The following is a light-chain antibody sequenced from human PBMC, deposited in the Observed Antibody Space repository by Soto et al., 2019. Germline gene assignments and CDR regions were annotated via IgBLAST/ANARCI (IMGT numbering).Light chain of an antibody. V-gene: IGKV3-11*01. CDR2: DAS. Sequence: IVLTQSPATLSLSPGERATLSCRASQSVGTYLAWYQQKPGQAPRLLIYDASNRAIGVPARFTGSGSGTDFTLTISNLEPEDCAVYYCQERSVWPLCTFGRGTKVYIK. J-gene: IGKJ2*02. CDR1: QSVGTY. CDR3: QERSVWPLCT.